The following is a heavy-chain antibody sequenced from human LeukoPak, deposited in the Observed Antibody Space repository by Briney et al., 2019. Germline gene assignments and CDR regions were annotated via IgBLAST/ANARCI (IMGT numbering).Heavy chain of an antibody. CDR1: GYTFTGYY. V-gene: IGHV1-2*02. CDR2: INPNSGGT. D-gene: IGHD2-15*01. J-gene: IGHJ3*02. Sequence: ASVKVSFKASGYTFTGYYMHWVRQAPGQGLEWMGWINPNSGGTNYAQKFQGRVTMTRDTSISTAYMELSRLRSDDTAVYYCARSLKSATPDAFDIWGQGTMVTVSS. CDR3: ARSLKSATPDAFDI.